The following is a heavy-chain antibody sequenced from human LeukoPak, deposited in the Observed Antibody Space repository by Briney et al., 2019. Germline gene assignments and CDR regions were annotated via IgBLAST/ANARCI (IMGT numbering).Heavy chain of an antibody. CDR1: GYTFTGYY. CDR2: INPNSGAT. V-gene: IGHV1-2*02. CDR3: ARDLMTTPTWDFDY. Sequence: ASVKVSCEGSGYTFTGYYMHWVRQAPGQGLEWMAWINPNSGATNYAQKFQGRVTVTRDTSISTAYMELSSLESDDTAVYYCARDLMTTPTWDFDYWGQGTLVSVSS. J-gene: IGHJ4*02. D-gene: IGHD3-16*01.